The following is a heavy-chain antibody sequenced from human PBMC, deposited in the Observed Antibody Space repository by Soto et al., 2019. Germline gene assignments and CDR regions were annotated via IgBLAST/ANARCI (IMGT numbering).Heavy chain of an antibody. V-gene: IGHV1-3*01. D-gene: IGHD2-21*02. CDR3: ASCGGDCYSDFDY. Sequence: QVQLVQSGAEVKKPGASVKVSCKASGYTFTSYAMHWVRQAPGQRLEWMGWINAGNGNTKYSQKFQGRATITRDTSASTAYMELSSLRSEDTAVYYCASCGGDCYSDFDYWGQGTLVTVSS. CDR2: INAGNGNT. J-gene: IGHJ4*02. CDR1: GYTFTSYA.